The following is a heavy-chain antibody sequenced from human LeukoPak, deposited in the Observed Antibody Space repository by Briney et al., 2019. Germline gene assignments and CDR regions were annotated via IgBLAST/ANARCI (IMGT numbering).Heavy chain of an antibody. CDR3: ARVLSVSYCDS. D-gene: IGHD2/OR15-2a*01. J-gene: IGHJ4*02. CDR1: GFSFSNYG. Sequence: GGSLRLSCAASGFSFSNYGMHWVRQAPGKGLEGVAFIRYDGSDHYDGSNKYYADSVKGRFTISRDNSKNIVYLQMNSLRPEDTAVYYCARVLSVSYCDSWGQGTLVTVSS. CDR2: IRYDGSDHYDGSNK. V-gene: IGHV3-30-5*02.